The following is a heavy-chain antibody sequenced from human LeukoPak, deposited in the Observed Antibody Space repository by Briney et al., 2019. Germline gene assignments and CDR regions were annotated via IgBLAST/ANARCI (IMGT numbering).Heavy chain of an antibody. J-gene: IGHJ6*02. CDR1: GYTFTSYA. D-gene: IGHD3-10*01. CDR2: INAGNGNT. V-gene: IGHV1-3*01. Sequence: ASVKVSCKGSGYTFTSYAMHWVRQAPGQRLEWMGWINAGNGNTKYSQKFQSRVTITRDTSASTAYMELSSLRSEDTAVYYCARVVRRDYYYGMDVWGQGTTVTVSS. CDR3: ARVVRRDYYYGMDV.